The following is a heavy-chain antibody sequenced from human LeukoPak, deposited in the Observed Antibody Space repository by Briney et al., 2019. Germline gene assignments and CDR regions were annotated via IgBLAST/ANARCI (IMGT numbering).Heavy chain of an antibody. Sequence: ASVKVSCKASGYTFTSYGISWVRQAPGQGLEWMGWISAYNGNTNYAQKLQGRVTMTRDMSTSTVYMELSSLRSEDTAVYYCAGAPPPHYYDSSGPRAPGAFDIWGQGTMVTVSS. V-gene: IGHV1-18*01. D-gene: IGHD3-22*01. CDR3: AGAPPPHYYDSSGPRAPGAFDI. CDR1: GYTFTSYG. CDR2: ISAYNGNT. J-gene: IGHJ3*02.